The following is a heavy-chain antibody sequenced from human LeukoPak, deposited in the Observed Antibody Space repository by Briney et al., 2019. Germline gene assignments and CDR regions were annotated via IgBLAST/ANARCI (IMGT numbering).Heavy chain of an antibody. CDR3: ARDYDILTDGNPEYYYYMDV. D-gene: IGHD3-9*01. J-gene: IGHJ6*03. CDR2: IYTSGST. CDR1: GGSIGSYY. V-gene: IGHV4-4*07. Sequence: PSETLSLTCTVSGGSIGSYYWSWIRQPAGKGLEWIGRIYTSGSTNYNPSLKSRVTMSVDTSKNQFSLKLSSVTAADTAVYYCARDYDILTDGNPEYYYYMDVWGKGTTVTVSS.